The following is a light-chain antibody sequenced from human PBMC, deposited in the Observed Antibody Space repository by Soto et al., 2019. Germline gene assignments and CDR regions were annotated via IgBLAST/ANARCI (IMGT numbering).Light chain of an antibody. J-gene: IGLJ2*01. Sequence: QLVLTQPPSASGTPGQRVTISCSGSSSNIGGNIVNWYQQLPGTAPKLLIFGNDQRPSWVPDRFSGSKSGTSASLAISGLQSEDEANDYCAAWDDSLNGVVFGGGTKLTVL. CDR1: SSNIGGNI. CDR3: AAWDDSLNGVV. CDR2: GND. V-gene: IGLV1-44*01.